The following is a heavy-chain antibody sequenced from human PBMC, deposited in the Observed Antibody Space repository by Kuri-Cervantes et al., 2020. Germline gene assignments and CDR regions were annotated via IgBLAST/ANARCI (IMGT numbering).Heavy chain of an antibody. Sequence: GGSLRLSCAASGFNLRSYGMHWVRQAPGKGLEWVAVIWYDGSNKYYADSVKGRFTISRDNSKNTLYLQMSSLRVEDTAVYYCAREDAAMARGVYHFDHWGQGLLVTVSS. D-gene: IGHD5/OR15-5a*01. J-gene: IGHJ4*02. V-gene: IGHV3-33*08. CDR1: GFNLRSYG. CDR2: IWYDGSNK. CDR3: AREDAAMARGVYHFDH.